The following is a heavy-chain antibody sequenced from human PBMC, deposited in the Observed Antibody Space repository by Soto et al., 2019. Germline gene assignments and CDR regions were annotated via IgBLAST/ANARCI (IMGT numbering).Heavy chain of an antibody. V-gene: IGHV4-31*03. D-gene: IGHD6-13*01. J-gene: IGHJ5*02. CDR1: GGSISSGGYY. Sequence: TLSLTCTVSGGSISSGGYYWSWIRQHPGKGLEWIGYIYYSGSTYYNPSLKSRVTISVDTSKNQFSLKLSSVTAADTAVYYCARDRPSSSSWYGWFAPWGQGTLVTVSS. CDR3: ARDRPSSSSWYGWFAP. CDR2: IYYSGST.